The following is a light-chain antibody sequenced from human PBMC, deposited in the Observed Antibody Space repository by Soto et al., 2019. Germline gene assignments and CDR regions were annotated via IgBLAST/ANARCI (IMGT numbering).Light chain of an antibody. J-gene: IGKJ1*01. Sequence: DIQMTHSPSTLSASVGDRVTITCRASQSISVWLAWYQPKAGKAPNILIYKASRLESGVPSRFSGSGSETEFTVTISGLQPSDSATYYCQQYNSHYPTLGPGTKVGIK. CDR3: QQYNSHYPT. CDR1: QSISVW. V-gene: IGKV1-5*03. CDR2: KAS.